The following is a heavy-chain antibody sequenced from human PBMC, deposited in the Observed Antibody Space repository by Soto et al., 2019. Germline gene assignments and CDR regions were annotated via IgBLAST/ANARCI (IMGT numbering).Heavy chain of an antibody. D-gene: IGHD3-9*01. J-gene: IGHJ6*02. CDR2: IIPIFGTA. Sequence: QVQLVQSGAEVKKPGSSVKVSCKASGGTFSSYAISWVRQAPGQGLEWMGGIIPIFGTANYAQKFQGRVTITAHESTSTANMELSSLRPDDTAVYYCATAFRPHYDILTGDPLRNYYYGMDVWGQGTTVTVSS. CDR3: ATAFRPHYDILTGDPLRNYYYGMDV. CDR1: GGTFSSYA. V-gene: IGHV1-69*01.